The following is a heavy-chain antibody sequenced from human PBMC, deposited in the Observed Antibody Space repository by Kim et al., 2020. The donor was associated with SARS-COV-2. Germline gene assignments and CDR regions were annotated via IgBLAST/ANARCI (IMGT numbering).Heavy chain of an antibody. CDR1: GFTFSSYS. Sequence: GGSLRLSCAASGFTFSSYSMNWVRQAPGKGLEWVSSISSSSSYIYYADSVKGRFTISRDNAKNSLYLQMNSLRAEDTAVYYCARDYYDSSGYLPAWFDPWGQGTLVTVSS. D-gene: IGHD3-22*01. CDR2: ISSSSSYI. V-gene: IGHV3-21*01. J-gene: IGHJ5*02. CDR3: ARDYYDSSGYLPAWFDP.